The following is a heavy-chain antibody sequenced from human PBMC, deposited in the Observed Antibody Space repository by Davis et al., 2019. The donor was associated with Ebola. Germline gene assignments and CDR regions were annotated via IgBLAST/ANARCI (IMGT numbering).Heavy chain of an antibody. D-gene: IGHD3-16*01. CDR2: ISLNSGST. Sequence: ASVKVSCKASGYTFSSYGISWVRQAPGQGPEWMGWISLNSGSTKYSHKFQGRVTMTRDTSVKTAHMELSGLMSDDTAVYYCARDDKVMHFDYWGQGTLVTVSS. CDR3: ARDDKVMHFDY. J-gene: IGHJ4*02. CDR1: GYTFSSYG. V-gene: IGHV1-2*02.